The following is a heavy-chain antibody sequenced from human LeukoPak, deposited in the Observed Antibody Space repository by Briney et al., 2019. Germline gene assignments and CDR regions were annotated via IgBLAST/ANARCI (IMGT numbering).Heavy chain of an antibody. CDR1: GFTFSSDS. V-gene: IGHV3-21*01. Sequence: GGSLRLSCAASGFTFSSDSMNWVRQAPGKGLEWVSSISSSSSYIYYADSVKGRFTISRDNAKNSLYLQMNRLRAEDTAVYYCARDLSYPTVYGMDVWGQGTTVTVSS. CDR3: ARDLSYPTVYGMDV. D-gene: IGHD2/OR15-2a*01. CDR2: ISSSSSYI. J-gene: IGHJ6*02.